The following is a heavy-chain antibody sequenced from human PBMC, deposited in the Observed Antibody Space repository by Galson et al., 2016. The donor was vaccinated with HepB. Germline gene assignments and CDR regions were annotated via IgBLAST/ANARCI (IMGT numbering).Heavy chain of an antibody. CDR2: ISGSGGST. CDR3: AKGSYSSSWYCYFDY. D-gene: IGHD6-13*01. Sequence: SLRLSCAASGFTFSSYAMSWVRQAPGKGLEWVSAISGSGGSTYYADSVKGRFTISRDNSKNTLFLQMNSLRAEDTAVFYCAKGSYSSSWYCYFDYWGQGTRVTVSS. CDR1: GFTFSSYA. J-gene: IGHJ4*02. V-gene: IGHV3-23*01.